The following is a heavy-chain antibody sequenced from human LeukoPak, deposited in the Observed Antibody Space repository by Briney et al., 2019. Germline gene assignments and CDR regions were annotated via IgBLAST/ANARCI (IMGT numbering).Heavy chain of an antibody. J-gene: IGHJ4*02. D-gene: IGHD2-21*02. CDR2: VDPEDGET. CDR1: GYTFTDYY. CDR3: ATGVYCGGDCYPYYFDY. V-gene: IGHV1-69-2*01. Sequence: ASVKISCKASGYTFTDYYMHWVQQAPGKGLEWMGRVDPEDGETICAEKFQGRVTITADTSTDTAYMELSSLRSEDTAVYYCATGVYCGGDCYPYYFDYWGQGTLVTVSS.